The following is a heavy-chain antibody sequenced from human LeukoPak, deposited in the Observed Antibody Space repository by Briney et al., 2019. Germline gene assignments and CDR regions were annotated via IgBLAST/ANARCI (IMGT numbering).Heavy chain of an antibody. V-gene: IGHV3-7*03. Sequence: GGSLRLSCAASGFTFSSYWMSWVRQAPGKGLEWVAHIKQDGSEKYYVDSVKGRFTISRDNAKNSLYLQMNSLRAEDTAVYYCARLAVRGVIRKIWWFDPWGQGALVTVSS. D-gene: IGHD3-10*01. J-gene: IGHJ5*02. CDR3: ARLAVRGVIRKIWWFDP. CDR2: IKQDGSEK. CDR1: GFTFSSYW.